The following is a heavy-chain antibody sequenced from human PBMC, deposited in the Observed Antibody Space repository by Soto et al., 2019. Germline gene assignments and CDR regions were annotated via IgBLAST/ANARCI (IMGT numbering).Heavy chain of an antibody. J-gene: IGHJ4*02. CDR3: TSSLSSAI. Sequence: EVQLVESGGGLVQPGGSLRLSCAASGFTFSTAWMNWVRQAPGKGLEWVGRIATKTDGGTTDYAAPVKGRFTISRDDSKSTLFLQMNSLKTEDTALYYCTSSLSSAIWGQGALVTVSS. D-gene: IGHD6-13*01. CDR2: IATKTDGGTT. V-gene: IGHV3-15*07. CDR1: GFTFSTAW.